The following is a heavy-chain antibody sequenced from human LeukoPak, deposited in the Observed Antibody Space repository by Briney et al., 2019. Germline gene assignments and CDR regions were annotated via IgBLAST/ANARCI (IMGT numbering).Heavy chain of an antibody. CDR3: ARGFVDYSNYVPVDY. CDR2: IYYSGST. Sequence: SETLSLTCTVSGGSISSGGYYWSWIRQHPGKGLEWIGYIYYSGSTYYNPSLKSRVTISVDTSKNQFSLKLSSVTAADTAVYYCARGFVDYSNYVPVDYWGQGTLVTVSS. CDR1: GGSISSGGYY. D-gene: IGHD4-11*01. V-gene: IGHV4-31*03. J-gene: IGHJ4*02.